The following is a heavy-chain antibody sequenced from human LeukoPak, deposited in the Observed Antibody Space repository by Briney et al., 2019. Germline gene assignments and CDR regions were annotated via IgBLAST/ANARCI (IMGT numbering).Heavy chain of an antibody. J-gene: IGHJ4*02. Sequence: GGSLRLSCAASGFTFSSYAMHWVRQAPGRGLEYVSAISSNGGSTYYANSVKGRFTISRDNSKNTLYLQMGSLRAEDMAVYYCARWGQLAFDYWGQGTLVTVSS. D-gene: IGHD6-6*01. CDR3: ARWGQLAFDY. CDR1: GFTFSSYA. V-gene: IGHV3-64*01. CDR2: ISSNGGST.